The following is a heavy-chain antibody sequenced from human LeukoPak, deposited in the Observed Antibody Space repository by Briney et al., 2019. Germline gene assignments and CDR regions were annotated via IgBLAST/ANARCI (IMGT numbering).Heavy chain of an antibody. V-gene: IGHV4-34*01. CDR2: MNHSGSA. J-gene: IGHJ5*02. CDR1: GGSFSGYP. CDR3: ARLRGATVAQNWFDP. D-gene: IGHD6-19*01. Sequence: SGTLSLTCADSGGSFSGYPWTWVRQPPGKGLEWIGEMNHSGSANYHPSLKSRVTISVDTSKNQCSLTLSSVTAADTAVYYCARLRGATVAQNWFDPWGQGTLVTVSS.